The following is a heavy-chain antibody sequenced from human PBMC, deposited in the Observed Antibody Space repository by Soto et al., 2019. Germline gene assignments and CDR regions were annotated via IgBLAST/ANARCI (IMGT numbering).Heavy chain of an antibody. CDR1: RYTFTSYG. D-gene: IGHD6-19*01. J-gene: IGHJ4*02. CDR2: ISAYNGNT. Sequence: VSVKASCKASRYTFTSYGISWVRQAPGQGLEWMGWISAYNGNTNYAQKLQGRVTMTTDTSTSTAYMELRSLRSDDTAVYYCARDLSSGWDFDYWGQGTLVTVSS. V-gene: IGHV1-18*01. CDR3: ARDLSSGWDFDY.